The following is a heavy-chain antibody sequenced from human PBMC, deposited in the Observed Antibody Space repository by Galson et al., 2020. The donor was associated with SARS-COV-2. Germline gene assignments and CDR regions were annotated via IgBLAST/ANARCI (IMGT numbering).Heavy chain of an antibody. CDR1: GFNFGTSS. CDR2: ISSHGSYS. J-gene: IGHJ4*02. CDR3: AGPTVITPDFDS. V-gene: IGHV3-21*01. Sequence: GVSLKISCTTSGFNFGTSSMNWVRQAPGKGLEWVSLISSHGSYSFYAESVKGRFTISRDNAKNSLYLQMNSLRDEDTALYYCAGPTVITPDFDSWGQGILVTVSS. D-gene: IGHD1-20*01.